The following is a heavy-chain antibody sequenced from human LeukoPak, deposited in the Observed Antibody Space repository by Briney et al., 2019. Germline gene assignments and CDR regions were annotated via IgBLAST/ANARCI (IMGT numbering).Heavy chain of an antibody. J-gene: IGHJ6*02. D-gene: IGHD6-13*01. Sequence: ASVKVSCKVSGYTLTELSMHWVRQAPGKGLEWMGGFDPEDGETIYAQKLQGRVTMTEDTSTDTAYMELSSLRSEDTAVYYCATGVRAAGTGYYGMDVWGQGTTVTVSS. CDR3: ATGVRAAGTGYYGMDV. V-gene: IGHV1-24*01. CDR1: GYTLTELS. CDR2: FDPEDGET.